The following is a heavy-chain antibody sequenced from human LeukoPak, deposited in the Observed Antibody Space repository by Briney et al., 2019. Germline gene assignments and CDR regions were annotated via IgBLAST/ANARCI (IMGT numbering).Heavy chain of an antibody. Sequence: PSETLSLTCTVSGGSISSYYWSWIRQPPGKGLEWIGYIYYSGSTNYNPSLKSRVTISVDTSKNQFSLKLSSVTAADTAVYYCAKDHGRATELDYYYGMDVWGQGTTVTVSS. CDR3: AKDHGRATELDYYYGMDV. V-gene: IGHV4-59*01. J-gene: IGHJ6*02. D-gene: IGHD1-26*01. CDR1: GGSISSYY. CDR2: IYYSGST.